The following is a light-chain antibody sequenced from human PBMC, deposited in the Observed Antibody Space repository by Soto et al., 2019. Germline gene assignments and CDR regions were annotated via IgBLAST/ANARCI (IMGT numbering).Light chain of an antibody. CDR1: SPNIGAGYD. CDR2: GDS. J-gene: IGLJ3*02. Sequence: QSVLTQPPSVSGAPGQRVTISCTGSSPNIGAGYDAHWYQQLLGTAPKHLIYGDSNRPSGVPDRFSGSKSGTSASLAITGLQAEDEADYYCQSFDSSLSAWVFGGGTKLTVL. CDR3: QSFDSSLSAWV. V-gene: IGLV1-40*01.